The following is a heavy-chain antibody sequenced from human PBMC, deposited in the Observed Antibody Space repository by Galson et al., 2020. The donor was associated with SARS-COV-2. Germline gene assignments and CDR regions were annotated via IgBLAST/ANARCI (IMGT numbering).Heavy chain of an antibody. D-gene: IGHD6-13*01. Sequence: PVNGRFTISRDDSKNTLYLQMNSLKTEDTAVYYCTTMRYSSSWYFYYGMDVWGPGTTVTVSS. J-gene: IGHJ6*02. V-gene: IGHV3-15*01. CDR3: TTMRYSSSWYFYYGMDV.